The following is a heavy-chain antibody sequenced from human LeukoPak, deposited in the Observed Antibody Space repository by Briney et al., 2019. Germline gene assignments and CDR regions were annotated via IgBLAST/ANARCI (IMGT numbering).Heavy chain of an antibody. CDR3: AKSGLEEIYLDY. CDR1: GFTFSLYG. Sequence: AGGSLRLSCAASGFTFSLYGIHWVRQAPGKGLEWVAVISYDGSGIEYADSVKGRFTISRDNSKNTVYLQMNSLRAEDTAVYYCAKSGLEEIYLDYWGQGTLVTVSS. CDR2: ISYDGSGI. V-gene: IGHV3-30*18. J-gene: IGHJ4*02. D-gene: IGHD3/OR15-3a*01.